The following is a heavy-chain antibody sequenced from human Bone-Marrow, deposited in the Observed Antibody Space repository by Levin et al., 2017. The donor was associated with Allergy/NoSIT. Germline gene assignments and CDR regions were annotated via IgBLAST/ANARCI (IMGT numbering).Heavy chain of an antibody. CDR3: ARGLTTVTTTPGY. CDR2: IYSCGST. D-gene: IGHD4-17*01. V-gene: IGHV3-66*03. Sequence: GGSLRLSCAASGFTVSSNYMSWVRQAPGKGLEWVSVIYSCGSTYYADSVKGRFTISRDNSKNTLYLQMNSLRAEDTAVYYCARGLTTVTTTPGYWGQGTLVTVSS. J-gene: IGHJ4*02. CDR1: GFTVSSNY.